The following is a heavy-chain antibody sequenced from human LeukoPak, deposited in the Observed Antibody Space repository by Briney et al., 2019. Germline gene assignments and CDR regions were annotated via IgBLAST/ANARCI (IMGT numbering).Heavy chain of an antibody. V-gene: IGHV1-8*01. Sequence: ASVKVSCKASGYTFTSYDINWVRQATGQGLEWMGWMNPNSGNTGYAQRFQGRVTMTRDMSTSTVYMELSSLRPEDTAVYYCAVDSSGIDAFDIWGQGTMVTVSS. J-gene: IGHJ3*02. CDR2: MNPNSGNT. D-gene: IGHD3-22*01. CDR3: AVDSSGIDAFDI. CDR1: GYTFTSYD.